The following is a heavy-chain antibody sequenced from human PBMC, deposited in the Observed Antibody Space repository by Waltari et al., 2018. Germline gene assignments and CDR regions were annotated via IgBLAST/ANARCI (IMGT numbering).Heavy chain of an antibody. Sequence: QVVDSGGGLVQPGRSLRLSCTASGFTFSRYDFNWFRQAPGEAPEWSSRFKAGGSVMDYADSVKGRFAISRDNANNFLYLQMDRLTVEDTAVYYCERSGGYWGQGSQVTVSS. J-gene: IGHJ4*02. CDR2: FKAGGSVM. CDR3: ERSGGY. CDR1: GFTFSRYD. D-gene: IGHD3-16*01. V-gene: IGHV3-48*03.